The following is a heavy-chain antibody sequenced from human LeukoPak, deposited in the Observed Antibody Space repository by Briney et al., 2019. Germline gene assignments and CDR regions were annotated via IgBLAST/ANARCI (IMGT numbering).Heavy chain of an antibody. Sequence: SVKVSCKASGGTFSSYAISWVRRAPGQGLEWMGGIIPIFGTANYAQKFQGRVTITTDESTSTAYMELSSLRSEDTAVYYCARAPIAAGDENWFDPWGQGTLVTVSS. CDR1: GGTFSSYA. J-gene: IGHJ5*02. CDR3: ARAPIAAGDENWFDP. V-gene: IGHV1-69*05. CDR2: IIPIFGTA. D-gene: IGHD6-13*01.